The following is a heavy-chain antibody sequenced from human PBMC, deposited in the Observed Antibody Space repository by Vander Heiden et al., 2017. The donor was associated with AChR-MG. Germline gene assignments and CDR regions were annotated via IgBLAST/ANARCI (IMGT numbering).Heavy chain of an antibody. J-gene: IGHJ6*04. CDR1: GFSLSNARMG. CDR3: ARMAPLDYYGSGKGYYYYYGMDG. CDR2: IFSNDEK. V-gene: IGHV2-26*01. D-gene: IGHD3-10*01. Sequence: QVTLKASGPVLVKPTETLTLTCTVSGFSLSNARMGVSWIRQPPGKALEWLAHIFSNDEKSYSTSLKSRLTISKDTSKSQVVLTMTNMDPVDTATYYCARMAPLDYYGSGKGYYYYYGMDGWGKGTTVTGSP.